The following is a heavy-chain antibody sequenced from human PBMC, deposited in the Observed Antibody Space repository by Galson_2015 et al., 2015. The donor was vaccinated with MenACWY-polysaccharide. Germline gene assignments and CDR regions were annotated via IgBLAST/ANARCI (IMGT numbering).Heavy chain of an antibody. D-gene: IGHD3-22*01. CDR1: GFTFTSYA. V-gene: IGHV3-23*01. CDR3: AKGGGFYDTSGYWN. Sequence: SLRLSCAASGFTFTSYAITWLRQAPGTGLERVSAISGSGGATYYIDSVKGRFTISRDNSKNTVYLQMNSLRAEDTAIYYCAKGGGFYDTSGYWNGGQGTLVTVSS. CDR2: ISGSGGAT. J-gene: IGHJ4*02.